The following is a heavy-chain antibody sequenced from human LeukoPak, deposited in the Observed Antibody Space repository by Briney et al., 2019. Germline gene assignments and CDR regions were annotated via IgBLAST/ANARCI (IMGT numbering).Heavy chain of an antibody. CDR3: GKDRPDYYDFWSGYKGGGDY. V-gene: IGHV3-30*02. CDR1: GFTFSSYG. Sequence: GGSLRLSCAASGFTFSSYGMHWVRQAPGKGLEWVAFIRYDGSNKYYADSVKGRFTISRDNSKNTLYLQMNSLRAEDTAVYYWGKDRPDYYDFWSGYKGGGDYWGQGTLVTVSS. CDR2: IRYDGSNK. D-gene: IGHD3-3*01. J-gene: IGHJ4*02.